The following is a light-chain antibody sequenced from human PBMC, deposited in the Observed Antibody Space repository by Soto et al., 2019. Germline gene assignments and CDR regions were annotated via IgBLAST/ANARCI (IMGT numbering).Light chain of an antibody. CDR1: VLAKKY. CDR2: KDS. CDR3: YSAADNNQDVV. J-gene: IGLJ2*01. Sequence: SYELTQPSSVSVSPGQTARITCSGDVLAKKYARWFQQKPGQAPVLVIYKDSERPSGIPERFSGSSSGTTVTLTISGAQVEDEADYYCYSAADNNQDVVFGGGTKLTVL. V-gene: IGLV3-27*01.